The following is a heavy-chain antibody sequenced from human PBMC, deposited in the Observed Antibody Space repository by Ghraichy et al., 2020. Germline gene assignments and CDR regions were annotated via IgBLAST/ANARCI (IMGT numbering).Heavy chain of an antibody. V-gene: IGHV4-30-2*01. CDR1: GGSISSGGYS. Sequence: LSLTCAVSGGSISSGGYSWSWIRQPPGKGLEWIGYIYHSGSTYYNPSLKSRVTISVDRSKNQFSLKLSSVTAADTAVYYCARGGGYSYGYPTTYFDYWGQGTLVTVSS. CDR3: ARGGGYSYGYPTTYFDY. CDR2: IYHSGST. J-gene: IGHJ4*02. D-gene: IGHD5-18*01.